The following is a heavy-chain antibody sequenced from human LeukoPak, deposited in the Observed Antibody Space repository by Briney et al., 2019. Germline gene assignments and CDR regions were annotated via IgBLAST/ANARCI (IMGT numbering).Heavy chain of an antibody. J-gene: IGHJ5*02. D-gene: IGHD4-17*01. CDR3: ASETTLTTSATVWFDP. V-gene: IGHV1-8*01. CDR2: MNPNTGYT. CDR1: GYTFSGYD. Sequence: ASVKVSCKASGYTFSGYDINWVRQVTGQGLEWMGWMNPNTGYTGYAQKFQGRVTMTRNTSINTAYMELSSLRSEDTAVYYCASETTLTTSATVWFDPWGQGTLVTVSS.